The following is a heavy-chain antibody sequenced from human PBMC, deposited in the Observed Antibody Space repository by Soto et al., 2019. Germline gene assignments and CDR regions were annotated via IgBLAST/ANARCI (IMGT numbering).Heavy chain of an antibody. CDR2: ISATGGGT. D-gene: IGHD3-16*01. CDR3: AKDRRAGGNSAFYFDF. J-gene: IGHJ4*02. V-gene: IGHV3-23*01. CDR1: GFKFSKYA. Sequence: GSLRLSCAASGFKFSKYAMSWVRQAPGKGLEWVSLISATGGGTYYADSVKGRFTISRDNSHNTLYLQVHSLTAEDTAVYYCAKDRRAGGNSAFYFDFWGQGAQVTVSS.